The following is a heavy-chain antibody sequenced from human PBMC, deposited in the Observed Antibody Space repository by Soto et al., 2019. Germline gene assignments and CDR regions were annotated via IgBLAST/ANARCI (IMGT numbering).Heavy chain of an antibody. CDR3: AHYGDYRTAFGI. CDR1: GFSLSTSGVG. J-gene: IGHJ3*02. CDR2: IYWDDDK. Sequence: QITLKESGPTLVKPTQTLTLTCTFSGFSLSTSGVGVGWLRQPPGKALEWLALIYWDDDKRYSPSLKSRLTITKDTSKNQVVLTMTNMDPVDTGTYCCAHYGDYRTAFGIWGQGTMVTVSS. D-gene: IGHD4-17*01. V-gene: IGHV2-5*02.